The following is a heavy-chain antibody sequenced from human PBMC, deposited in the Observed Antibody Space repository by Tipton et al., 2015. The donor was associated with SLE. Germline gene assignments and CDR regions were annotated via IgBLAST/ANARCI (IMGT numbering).Heavy chain of an antibody. J-gene: IGHJ6*04. CDR2: VHHSETT. D-gene: IGHD3-3*01. CDR1: GDSITRGYF. CDR3: ARLQFIFGGMDV. Sequence: LVKPSETLTVTCVVSGDSITRGYFWGWVRRPPGKGLEWIATVHHSETTYTNPSLKSRVTISADTSNKQFSLMLSSVTAADTAVYFCARLQFIFGGMDVWGKGTTVTVSS. V-gene: IGHV4-38-2*01.